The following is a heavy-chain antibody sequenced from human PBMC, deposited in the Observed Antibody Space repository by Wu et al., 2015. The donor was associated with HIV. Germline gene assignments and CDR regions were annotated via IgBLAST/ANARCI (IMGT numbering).Heavy chain of an antibody. D-gene: IGHD1-1*01. Sequence: QVQLVQSGAEVKKPGSSVKVSCKASGVTLTSFAFSWVRQAPGQGLEWMGGIIPLFGRPNYAQRFQGRVTITADESTSTAYMELSSLKSEDTAVYYCAKTNRIVTNGIDFYHYYGMDVWGQGTTVTVS. CDR2: IIPLFGRP. CDR1: GVTLTSFA. J-gene: IGHJ6*02. CDR3: AKTNRIVTNGIDFYHYYGMDV. V-gene: IGHV1-69*12.